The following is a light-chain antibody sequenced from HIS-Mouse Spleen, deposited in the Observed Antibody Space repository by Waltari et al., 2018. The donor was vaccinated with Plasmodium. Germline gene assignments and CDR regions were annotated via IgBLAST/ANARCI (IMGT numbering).Light chain of an antibody. CDR1: KLGDKY. V-gene: IGLV3-1*01. CDR3: QAWDSSTGV. Sequence: SYELTQPPSVSVSPGQTASITRSGDKLGDKYACWYQQKPGQSPGLVIYQDSKRPSGIPERFSGSNSGNTATLTISGTQAMDEADYYCQAWDSSTGVFGGGTKLTVL. J-gene: IGLJ2*01. CDR2: QDS.